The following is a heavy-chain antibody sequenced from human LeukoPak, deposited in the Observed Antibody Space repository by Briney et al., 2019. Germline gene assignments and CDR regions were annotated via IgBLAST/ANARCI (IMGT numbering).Heavy chain of an antibody. J-gene: IGHJ4*02. V-gene: IGHV3-30-3*01. CDR1: GFTFNRYA. CDR2: ISYDGSNK. CDR3: ARDRNLDS. Sequence: GGSQRLSCAASGFTFNRYAIHWVRQAPGQGLEWVAFISYDGSNKYFADSVKGRFTISRDNSKNTVYLQMDSLRAEDTAVYYCARDRNLDSWGQGTLVTVSS.